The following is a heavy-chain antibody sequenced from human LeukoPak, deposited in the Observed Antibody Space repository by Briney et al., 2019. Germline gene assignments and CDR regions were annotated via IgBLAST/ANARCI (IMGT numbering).Heavy chain of an antibody. CDR3: AGDTEGTIVVVPAAKY. D-gene: IGHD2-2*01. CDR1: GFTFSDYY. J-gene: IGHJ4*02. V-gene: IGHV3-11*04. CDR2: ISTSGTTT. Sequence: GGSLRLSCAGSGFTFSDYYMSWIRRAPGKGLEWISYISTSGTTTYHADSVKGRFTISRDNAKNSLYLQMNSLRAEDTAVYYCAGDTEGTIVVVPAAKYWGQGTLVTVSS.